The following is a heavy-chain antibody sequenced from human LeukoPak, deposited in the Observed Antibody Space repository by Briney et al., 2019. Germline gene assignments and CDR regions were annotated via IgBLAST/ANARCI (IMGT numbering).Heavy chain of an antibody. V-gene: IGHV3-33*01. CDR1: GCTFSSYG. D-gene: IGHD6-19*01. CDR2: ICYGGSNK. J-gene: IGHJ4*02. CDR3: ARERVAVDY. Sequence: GGALRLSCAASGCTFSSYGMHWVRQAPGKGLEWVAVICYGGSNKYYPDSVKGRFNISRDNSKNTLYLQMNSLRAGDTAVYYCARERVAVDYWGQGTLVTVSS.